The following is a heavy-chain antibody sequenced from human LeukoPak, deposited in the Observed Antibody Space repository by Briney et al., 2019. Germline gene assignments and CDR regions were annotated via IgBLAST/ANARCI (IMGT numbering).Heavy chain of an antibody. V-gene: IGHV4-59*12. CDR2: IYYSGST. CDR3: ARERITLRLGELSSYAFDI. Sequence: SETLSLTCTVSGGSISSYYWSWIRQPPGKGLEWIGYIYYSGSTNYNPSLKSRVTISVDTSKNQFSLKLSSVTAADTAVYYCARERITLRLGELSSYAFDIWGQGTMVTVSS. CDR1: GGSISSYY. J-gene: IGHJ3*02. D-gene: IGHD3-16*02.